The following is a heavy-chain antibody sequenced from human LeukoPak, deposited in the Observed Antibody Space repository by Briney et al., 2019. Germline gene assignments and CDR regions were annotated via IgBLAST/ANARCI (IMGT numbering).Heavy chain of an antibody. CDR2: INPNSGGT. CDR3: ARGGIVAPTTPLNFDY. V-gene: IGHV1-2*02. Sequence: GASVKVSCKASGYTFTGYYMHWVRQAPGQGLEWMGWINPNSGGTNYAQKFQGRVTMTRDTSISTAYMELSRLRSDDTAVYYCARGGIVAPTTPLNFDYWGQGTLVTVSS. CDR1: GYTFTGYY. D-gene: IGHD5-12*01. J-gene: IGHJ4*02.